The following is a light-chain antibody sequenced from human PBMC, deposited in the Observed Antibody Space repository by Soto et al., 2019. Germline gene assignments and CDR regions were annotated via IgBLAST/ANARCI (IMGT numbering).Light chain of an antibody. CDR2: DVA. V-gene: IGKV1-5*01. J-gene: IGKJ5*01. CDR3: QQYNSYPIT. CDR1: QSITTW. Sequence: PSTLSAYAGDRVTITCRASQSITTWLAWYQQRPGKAPKLLIYDVASLQSGVPSRCSGSGSGTEFALTISGLQPDDVASYYCQQYNSYPITFGQGTRLDIK.